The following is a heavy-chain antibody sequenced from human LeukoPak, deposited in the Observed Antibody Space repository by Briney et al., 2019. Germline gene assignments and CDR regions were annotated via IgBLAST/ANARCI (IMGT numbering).Heavy chain of an antibody. CDR2: INHSGST. Sequence: SETLSLTCAVYGGSFSGYYWSWIRQPPGKGLEWIGEINHSGSTNYNPSLKSRVTISADTSKNQFSLKLSSVTAADTAVYYCARFGIVGATRGAPYYYYGMDVWGQGTTVTVSS. V-gene: IGHV4-34*01. J-gene: IGHJ6*02. CDR1: GGSFSGYY. CDR3: ARFGIVGATRGAPYYYYGMDV. D-gene: IGHD1-26*01.